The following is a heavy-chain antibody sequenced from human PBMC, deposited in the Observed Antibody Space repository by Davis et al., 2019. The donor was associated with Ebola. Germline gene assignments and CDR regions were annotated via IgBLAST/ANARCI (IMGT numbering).Heavy chain of an antibody. Sequence: GESLKISCAASGFTFSSYGMHWVRQAPGKGLEWVAVIWYDGSNKYYADSVKGRFTISRDNSKNTLYLQMNSLRAEDTAVYYCARDSDDFWSPSNYYYGMDVWGQGTTVTVSS. CDR3: ARDSDDFWSPSNYYYGMDV. CDR2: IWYDGSNK. CDR1: GFTFSSYG. D-gene: IGHD3-3*01. J-gene: IGHJ6*02. V-gene: IGHV3-33*01.